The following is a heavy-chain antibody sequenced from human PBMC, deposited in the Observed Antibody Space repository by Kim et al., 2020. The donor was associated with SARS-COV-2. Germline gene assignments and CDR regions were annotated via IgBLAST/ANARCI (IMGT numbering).Heavy chain of an antibody. D-gene: IGHD3-16*01. V-gene: IGHV3-23*01. J-gene: IGHJ4*02. CDR2: GGTT. Sequence: GGTTYYADSVKGRFTIARDNSKNTLYLQMNSLRAEDTAVYYCAIKITGGYWGQGTLVTVSS. CDR3: AIKITGGY.